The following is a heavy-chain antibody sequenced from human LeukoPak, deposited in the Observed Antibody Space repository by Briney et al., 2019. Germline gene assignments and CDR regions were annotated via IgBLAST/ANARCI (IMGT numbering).Heavy chain of an antibody. CDR2: IYHSGST. CDR3: ASKSSGCSSTSCYADWFDP. V-gene: IGHV4-4*02. D-gene: IGHD2-2*01. CDR1: GGSISSSNW. J-gene: IGHJ5*02. Sequence: SETLSLTCAVSGGSISSSNWWSWVRQPPGKGLEWIGEIYHSGSTNCNPSLKSRVSISVDKSKNQFSLKLSSVTAADTAVYYCASKSSGCSSTSCYADWFDPWGQGTLVTVSS.